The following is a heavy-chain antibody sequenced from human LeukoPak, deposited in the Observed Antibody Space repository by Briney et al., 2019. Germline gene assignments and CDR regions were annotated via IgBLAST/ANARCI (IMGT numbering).Heavy chain of an antibody. CDR2: IYHSGST. CDR1: GGSISSSSYY. D-gene: IGHD2-2*01. V-gene: IGHV4-39*07. Sequence: PSETLSLTCTVSGGSISSSSYYWGWIRQPPGKGLEWIGEIYHSGSTNYNPSLKSRVTISVDKSKNQFSLKLSSVTAADTAVYYCARDLSVVVPQGSYYYYGMDVWGQGTTVTVSS. J-gene: IGHJ6*02. CDR3: ARDLSVVVPQGSYYYYGMDV.